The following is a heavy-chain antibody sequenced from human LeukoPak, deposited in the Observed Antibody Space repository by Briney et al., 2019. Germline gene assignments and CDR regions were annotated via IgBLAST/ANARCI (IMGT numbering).Heavy chain of an antibody. CDR2: IYYSGST. CDR3: ARGPYRNSFDC. J-gene: IGHJ4*02. Sequence: SQTLSLTCTASGASISIGFYYWSWIRQHPGKGLEWIGYIYYSGSTYYNPSLKSRVTMSVDTSKNQFSLTLSSVTAADTAVYCCARGPYRNSFDCWGQGTLVTVSS. CDR1: GASISIGFYY. D-gene: IGHD4-11*01. V-gene: IGHV4-31*03.